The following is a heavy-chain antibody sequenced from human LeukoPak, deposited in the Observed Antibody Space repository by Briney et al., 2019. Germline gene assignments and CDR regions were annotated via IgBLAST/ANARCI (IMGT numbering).Heavy chain of an antibody. V-gene: IGHV3-23*01. J-gene: IGHJ4*02. CDR2: MSGTGEST. CDR3: AKVADVYSVYYFDS. CDR1: GFTFRRYG. Sequence: GGSLRLSCAASGFTFRRYGMSWVRQAPGKGLEWVSSMSGTGESTKYADSVKGRFTISRDNSKNTLFLQMNNLRAEDTALYYCAKVADVYSVYYFDSWGQGTLVSVSS. D-gene: IGHD2-21*01.